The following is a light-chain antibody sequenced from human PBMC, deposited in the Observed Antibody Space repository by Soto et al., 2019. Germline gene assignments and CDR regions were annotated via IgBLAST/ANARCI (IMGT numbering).Light chain of an antibody. V-gene: IGKV3-11*01. CDR1: QSISSY. J-gene: IGKJ1*01. Sequence: EIVLTQSPATLALSPGERATLSCRASQSISSYLAWFQQKPGQAPRLLIYDASNRATGIPARFSGSGSGADFTLTISSLEPEDFALYYCQQYNNRPPWTFGQGTKVDIK. CDR3: QQYNNRPPWT. CDR2: DAS.